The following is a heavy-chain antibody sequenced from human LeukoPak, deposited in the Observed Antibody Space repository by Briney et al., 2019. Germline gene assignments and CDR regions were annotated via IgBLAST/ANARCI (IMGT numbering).Heavy chain of an antibody. J-gene: IGHJ4*02. CDR3: ARLDVDIVATSFFDY. Sequence: SETLSLTCTVFGGSISSYYWSWIRQPAGKGLEWIGRIYTSGSTYYNPSLKSRVTISVDTSKNQFSLKLSSVTAADTAVYYCARLDVDIVATSFFDYWGQGTLVTVSS. D-gene: IGHD5-12*01. V-gene: IGHV4-4*07. CDR2: IYTSGST. CDR1: GGSISSYY.